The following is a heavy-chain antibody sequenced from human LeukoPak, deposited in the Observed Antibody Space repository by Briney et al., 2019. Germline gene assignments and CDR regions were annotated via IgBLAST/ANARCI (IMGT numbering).Heavy chain of an antibody. CDR2: TRNKGNSHIT. Sequence: GGSLRLSCAGSGFTFSDHYIDWGRKSPGKGPEWVGRTRNKGNSHITEYASSVKARFSTSRDESKNSRILQTNSLRTEDTALFYCSKGYSGGLTYALDVWGQGTRVTVSS. J-gene: IGHJ3*01. CDR3: SKGYSGGLTYALDV. V-gene: IGHV3-72*01. CDR1: GFTFSDHY. D-gene: IGHD1-26*01.